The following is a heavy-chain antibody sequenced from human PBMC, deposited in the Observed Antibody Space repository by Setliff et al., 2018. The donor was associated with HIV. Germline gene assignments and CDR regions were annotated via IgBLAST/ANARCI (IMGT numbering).Heavy chain of an antibody. Sequence: SETLSLTCAVYGGSFSGYNWNWIRQPPGKGLEWIGEIYYTGSTHHNPSLESRVATSVDTSKNQFSLKLSSVTAADTAVYYCARIVRWELVATSTFFYYYMDVWGKGTTVTVSS. D-gene: IGHD1-26*01. V-gene: IGHV4-34*01. CDR3: ARIVRWELVATSTFFYYYMDV. J-gene: IGHJ6*03. CDR1: GGSFSGYN. CDR2: IYYTGST.